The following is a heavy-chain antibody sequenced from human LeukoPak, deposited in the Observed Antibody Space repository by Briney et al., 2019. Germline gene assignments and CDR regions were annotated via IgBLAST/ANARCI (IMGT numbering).Heavy chain of an antibody. V-gene: IGHV3-20*04. CDR2: INWNGGST. CDR3: ARDTWGSSSSELAKFDY. D-gene: IGHD6-6*01. Sequence: GGTLRLSCAASGFRFDDYGMAWVRQAPGKGLEWVSGINWNGGSTSYADFVRGRFTISRDNAKNSLYLQMNSPRVDDTALYYCARDTWGSSSSELAKFDYWGLGTLVTVAS. CDR1: GFRFDDYG. J-gene: IGHJ4*02.